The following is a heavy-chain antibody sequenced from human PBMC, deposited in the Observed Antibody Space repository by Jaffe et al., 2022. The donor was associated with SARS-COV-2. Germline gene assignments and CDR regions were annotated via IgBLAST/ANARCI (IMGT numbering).Heavy chain of an antibody. D-gene: IGHD4-17*01. CDR1: GGSISNYY. CDR2: IYYTGST. V-gene: IGHV4-59*01. J-gene: IGHJ2*01. CDR3: ARGGTATYWNLDL. Sequence: QVQLQESGPGLVKPSETLSLTCTVSGGSISNYYWSWLRQPPEGGLEWIGYIYYTGSTVYNPSLKSRVTMSVDMSKNQCSLNLISVTAADTAVYYCARGGTATYWNLDLWGRGTLVSVSS.